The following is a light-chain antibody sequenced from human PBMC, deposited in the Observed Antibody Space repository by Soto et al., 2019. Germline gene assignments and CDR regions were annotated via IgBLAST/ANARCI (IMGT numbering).Light chain of an antibody. V-gene: IGKV3-11*01. CDR1: QSVSSH. CDR2: EAS. CDR3: QQRRNWPPT. Sequence: EIVLTQSPATLSLSPGERSTLSCRASQSVSSHLAWYQQRPGQAPRLLMYEASNRATGVPARFSGSGSGTDFTLTISSLEPEDFAIYYCQQRRNWPPTFGQGTKVDIK. J-gene: IGKJ1*01.